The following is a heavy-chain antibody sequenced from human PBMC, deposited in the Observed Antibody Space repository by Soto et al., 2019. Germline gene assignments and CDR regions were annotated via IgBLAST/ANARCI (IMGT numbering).Heavy chain of an antibody. J-gene: IGHJ4*01. V-gene: IGHV6-1*01. Sequence: PSQTLSLPCAITGDSASSNSAGWSWVRQSPSRGLEWLGRTHYRSKWYYEYAVSVRGRITINPDTSKNQYSLQLNSVTPEDTAVYFCARGEQYSGRIFDYWGQGTLVTVSS. D-gene: IGHD1-26*01. CDR3: ARGEQYSGRIFDY. CDR1: GDSASSNSAG. CDR2: THYRSKWYY.